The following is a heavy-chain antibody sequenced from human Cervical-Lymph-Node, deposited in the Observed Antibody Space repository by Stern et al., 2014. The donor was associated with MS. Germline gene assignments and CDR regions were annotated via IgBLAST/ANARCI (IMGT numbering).Heavy chain of an antibody. CDR2: ITAYNGNT. CDR1: GYTFTNYG. Sequence: QMQLVQSGDEVKKPGASVKVSCKTSGYTFTNYGISWVRLAPGQGLEWMGWITAYNGNTNYAQNFQGRVTLTTDTSTSTVYMELKSLRPDDAAVYYCARAAGMLDYWGQGTLVTVS. V-gene: IGHV1-18*01. CDR3: ARAAGMLDY. J-gene: IGHJ4*02. D-gene: IGHD1-1*01.